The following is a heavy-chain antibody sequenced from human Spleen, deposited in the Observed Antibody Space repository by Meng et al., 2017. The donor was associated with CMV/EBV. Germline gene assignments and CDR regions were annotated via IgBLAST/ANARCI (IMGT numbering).Heavy chain of an antibody. Sequence: GESLKISCAASGFSLSSYWMSWVRQAPGKGLEWVANIKQDGSEKYYVDSVKGRFTISRDNAKNSLYLQMNSLRAEDTAVYYCARGFGTVTTCFDYWGQGTLVTVSS. J-gene: IGHJ4*02. D-gene: IGHD4-11*01. CDR2: IKQDGSEK. CDR1: GFSLSSYW. CDR3: ARGFGTVTTCFDY. V-gene: IGHV3-7*01.